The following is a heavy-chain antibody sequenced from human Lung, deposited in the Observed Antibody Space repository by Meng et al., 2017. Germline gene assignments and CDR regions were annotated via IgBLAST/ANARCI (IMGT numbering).Heavy chain of an antibody. D-gene: IGHD4-11*01. CDR1: GGSFSGYY. CDR3: ARGPTTMAHDFDY. J-gene: IGHJ4*02. V-gene: IGHV4-34*01. CDR2: INHSGST. Sequence: QVQLQQLGAGLVYRSETLSLTCAVYGGSFSGYYWSWIRQPPGKGLEWIGEINHSGSTNYNPSLESRATISVDTSQNNLSLKLSSVTAADSAVYYCARGPTTMAHDFDYWGQGTLVTVSS.